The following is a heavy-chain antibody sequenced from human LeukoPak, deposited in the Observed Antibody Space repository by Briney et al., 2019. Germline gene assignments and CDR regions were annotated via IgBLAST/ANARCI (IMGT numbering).Heavy chain of an antibody. V-gene: IGHV3-48*03. Sequence: PGGSLRLSCAASGFTFSSYEMNWVRQAPGKGLEWVSYISSSGSTIYYADSVKGRFTISRDNAKNSLYLQMNSLRADDTAVYYCAKDLSYGMDVWGQGTTVTVSS. CDR3: AKDLSYGMDV. J-gene: IGHJ6*02. CDR1: GFTFSSYE. CDR2: ISSSGSTI.